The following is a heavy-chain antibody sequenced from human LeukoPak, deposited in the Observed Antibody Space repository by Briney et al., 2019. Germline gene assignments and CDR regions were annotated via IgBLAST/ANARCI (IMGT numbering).Heavy chain of an antibody. CDR2: ISSSSSYI. CDR1: GFTFSSYS. CDR3: ARDTPPYYYGSGSYYWY. J-gene: IGHJ4*02. V-gene: IGHV3-21*01. D-gene: IGHD3-10*01. Sequence: GGSLRLSCAASGFTFSSYSMNWVRQAPGKGLEWVSSISSSSSYIYYADSVKGRFTISRDNAKNSLYLQMNSLRAEDTAVYYCARDTPPYYYGSGSYYWYWGQGTLVTVSP.